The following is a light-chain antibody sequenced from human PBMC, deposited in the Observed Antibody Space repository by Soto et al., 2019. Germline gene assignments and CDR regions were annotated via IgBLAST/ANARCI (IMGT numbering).Light chain of an antibody. CDR1: SSDVGGYNS. Sequence: QSVLTQPASVSGSPGQSITISCTGTSSDVGGYNSVSWYQQHPGKAPKLMIYNVSNRPSGVSNRFSGSKSGNTASLTISGLQAEDEADYYCSSYTSRSTYVVGTGTKVTVL. CDR3: SSYTSRSTYV. V-gene: IGLV2-14*01. CDR2: NVS. J-gene: IGLJ1*01.